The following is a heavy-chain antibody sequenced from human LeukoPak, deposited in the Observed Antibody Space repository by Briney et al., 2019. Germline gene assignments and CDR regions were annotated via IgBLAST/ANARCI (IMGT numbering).Heavy chain of an antibody. D-gene: IGHD3-22*01. Sequence: GGSLRLSCTASGFTFNIFGMYWVRQAPGKGLEWVAFIRNDGTHEKYGDSVKGRFTISRDNSKNTLYLLMNSLRGEDTAIYYCAKDPENNGYSDGSFDYGGQGTLVSVSS. J-gene: IGHJ4*02. V-gene: IGHV3-30*02. CDR2: IRNDGTHE. CDR3: AKDPENNGYSDGSFDY. CDR1: GFTFNIFG.